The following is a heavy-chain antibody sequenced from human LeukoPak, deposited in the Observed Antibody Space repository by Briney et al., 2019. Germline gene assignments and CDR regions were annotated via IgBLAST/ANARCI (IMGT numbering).Heavy chain of an antibody. D-gene: IGHD3-22*01. J-gene: IGHJ3*02. V-gene: IGHV3-21*01. CDR3: ARAQTPYMIVVAHAFDI. CDR2: ISSSSSYI. Sequence: GGSLRLSCAASGFTFSSYSMNWVRQAPGKGLEWVSSISSSSSYIYYADSVKGRFTISRDNAKNSLYLQMNSLRAEDTAVYYCARAQTPYMIVVAHAFDIWGQGTMVTVSS. CDR1: GFTFSSYS.